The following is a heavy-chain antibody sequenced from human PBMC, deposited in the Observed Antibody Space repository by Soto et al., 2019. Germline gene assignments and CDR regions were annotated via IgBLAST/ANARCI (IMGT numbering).Heavy chain of an antibody. Sequence: SETLSLTCAVSGGSFSGYYWSWIRQSPGKGLEWIGEINHRGDTTYNPSITSRVTISLDSSKQQFSLILSSVTAADAAIYYCATYEYRTSLYGIDVWGQGAAVTVSS. J-gene: IGHJ6*02. V-gene: IGHV4-34*01. CDR3: ATYEYRTSLYGIDV. CDR2: INHRGDT. D-gene: IGHD5-12*01. CDR1: GGSFSGYY.